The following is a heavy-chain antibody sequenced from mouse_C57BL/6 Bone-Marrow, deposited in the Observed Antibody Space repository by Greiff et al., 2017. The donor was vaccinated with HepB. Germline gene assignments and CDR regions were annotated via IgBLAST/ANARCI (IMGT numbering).Heavy chain of an antibody. CDR1: GYTFTSYG. V-gene: IGHV1-81*01. Sequence: VKLMESGAELARPGASVKLSCKASGYTFTSYGISWVKQRTGQGLEWIGEIYPRSGNTYYNEKFKGKATLTADKSSSTAYMELRSLTSEDSAVYFCARFHGDFDYWGQGTTLTVSS. CDR2: IYPRSGNT. J-gene: IGHJ2*01. CDR3: ARFHGDFDY.